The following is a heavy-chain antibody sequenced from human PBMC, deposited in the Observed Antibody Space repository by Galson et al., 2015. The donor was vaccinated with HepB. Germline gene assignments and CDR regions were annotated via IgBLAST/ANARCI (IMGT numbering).Heavy chain of an antibody. D-gene: IGHD3-10*01. CDR1: GFTFSTSW. J-gene: IGHJ4*02. Sequence: SLRLSCAASGFTFSTSWMTWVRLAPGKGLEWVASIDHDGTATYYVDSAKGRFTISRDNAENSPYLQMNSLRVDDTAVYYCAKVVPGGADYWGQGALVTVSS. CDR3: AKVVPGGADY. V-gene: IGHV3-7*03. CDR2: IDHDGTAT.